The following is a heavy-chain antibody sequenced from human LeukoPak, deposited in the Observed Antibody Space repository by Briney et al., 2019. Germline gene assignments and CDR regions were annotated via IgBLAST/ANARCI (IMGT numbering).Heavy chain of an antibody. Sequence: PGGSLRLSCAASGFTFSSCAMTWVRQAPGKGLEWVSVISGGGGTTYYADSVKGRFTISRDNSENTLYLQMNSLRAEDTAVYYCAKGYSGSYLDSWGQGTLVTVSS. D-gene: IGHD1-26*01. J-gene: IGHJ4*02. V-gene: IGHV3-23*01. CDR1: GFTFSSCA. CDR2: ISGGGGTT. CDR3: AKGYSGSYLDS.